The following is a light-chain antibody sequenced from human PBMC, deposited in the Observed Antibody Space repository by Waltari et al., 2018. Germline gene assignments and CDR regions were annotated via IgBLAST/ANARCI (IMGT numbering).Light chain of an antibody. CDR3: QTWDSSIVV. J-gene: IGLJ2*01. Sequence: SYEVTQPPSVSVSPGQTASITCYGNNLGDKDDFWYQQKPGQSPGPVIYQDNKRPSGIPERFSGSTAGDTATLTIRGTQAIDEADYYCQTWDSSIVVFGGGTKLTVL. CDR2: QDN. CDR1: NLGDKD. V-gene: IGLV3-1*01.